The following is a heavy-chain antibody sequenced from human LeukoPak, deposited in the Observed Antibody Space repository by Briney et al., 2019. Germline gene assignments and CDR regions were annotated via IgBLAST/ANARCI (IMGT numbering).Heavy chain of an antibody. D-gene: IGHD3-3*01. J-gene: IGHJ4*02. CDR2: IYHSGST. Sequence: SQTLSLTCAVSGGSISSGGYSWSWIRQPPGKGLEWIGYIYHSGSTYYNPSLKSRVTISVDRSKNQFSLKLSSVTAADTAVYYCARTYCDFWSGYSPRGVLPPYFDYWGQGTLVTVSS. CDR3: ARTYCDFWSGYSPRGVLPPYFDY. CDR1: GGSISSGGYS. V-gene: IGHV4-30-2*01.